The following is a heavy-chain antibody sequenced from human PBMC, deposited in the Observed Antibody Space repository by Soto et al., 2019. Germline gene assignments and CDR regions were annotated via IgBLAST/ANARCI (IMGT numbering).Heavy chain of an antibody. Sequence: ASVKVSCKASGYTFTSYYMHWVRQAPGQGLEWMGIINPSGGSTSYAQKFQGRVTMTRDTSTSTVYMELSSLRSEDTAVYYCASPNTTGTPYFHYYGMDVGGQGTRVTVSS. CDR1: GYTFTSYY. V-gene: IGHV1-46*01. CDR2: INPSGGST. J-gene: IGHJ6*02. CDR3: ASPNTTGTPYFHYYGMDV. D-gene: IGHD1-1*01.